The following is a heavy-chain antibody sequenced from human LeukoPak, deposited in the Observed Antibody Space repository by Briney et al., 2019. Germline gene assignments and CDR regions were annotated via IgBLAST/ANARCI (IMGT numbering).Heavy chain of an antibody. CDR1: GFTFDDYA. V-gene: IGHV3-9*01. CDR3: AKVSTYYYDSSGYFYFDY. CDR2: ISWNSGSI. D-gene: IGHD3-22*01. Sequence: GRSLRLSCAASGFTFDDYAMHWVRQAPGKGLEWVSGISWNSGSIGYADSVKGRFTISRDNAKNSLYLQMNSLRAEDTALYYCAKVSTYYYDSSGYFYFDYWGQGTLVTVSS. J-gene: IGHJ4*02.